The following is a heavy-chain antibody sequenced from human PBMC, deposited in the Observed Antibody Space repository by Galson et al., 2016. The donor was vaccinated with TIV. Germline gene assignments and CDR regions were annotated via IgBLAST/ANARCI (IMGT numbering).Heavy chain of an antibody. CDR2: VYYNGKT. V-gene: IGHV4-61*01. CDR3: TRDPTYSNSWYWYFDR. Sequence: SETLSLTCSVSGGSVSRGTYYWSWLRQSPGKRLEWIGYVYYNGKTNYNPSLKSRVNMSIDRSKNQFSLTLRSVTAADTAVYFCTRDPTYSNSWYWYFDRWGRGTLVAVSS. CDR1: GGSVSRGTYY. J-gene: IGHJ2*01. D-gene: IGHD6-13*01.